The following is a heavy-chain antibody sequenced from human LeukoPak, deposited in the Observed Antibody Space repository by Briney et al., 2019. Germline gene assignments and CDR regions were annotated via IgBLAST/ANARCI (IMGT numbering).Heavy chain of an antibody. CDR2: IWYDGSNK. CDR1: GFTFSSYG. Sequence: GGSLRLSCAASGFTFSSYGMHWVRQAPGEGLEWVAVIWYDGSNKYYADSVKGRFTISRDNSKNTLYLQMNSLRAEDTAVYYCARDSSSGWYYLDYWGQGTLVTVSS. J-gene: IGHJ4*02. CDR3: ARDSSSGWYYLDY. V-gene: IGHV3-33*01. D-gene: IGHD6-19*01.